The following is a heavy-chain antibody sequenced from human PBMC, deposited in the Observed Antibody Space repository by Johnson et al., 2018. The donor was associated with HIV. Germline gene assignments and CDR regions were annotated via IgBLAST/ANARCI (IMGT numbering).Heavy chain of an antibody. J-gene: IGHJ3*02. D-gene: IGHD6-13*01. CDR1: GFTFDDYG. CDR2: ISGGST. V-gene: IGHV3-69-1*01. CDR3: ARSEYSSSLSNAFDI. Sequence: VLLVESGGGVVRPGGSLRLSCAASGFTFDDYGMSWVRQAPGKGLEWVSSISGGSTYYADSMKGRFTISRDNAKNSLYLQRNSLGAEDTAVYYCARSEYSSSLSNAFDIWGQGTMVTVSS.